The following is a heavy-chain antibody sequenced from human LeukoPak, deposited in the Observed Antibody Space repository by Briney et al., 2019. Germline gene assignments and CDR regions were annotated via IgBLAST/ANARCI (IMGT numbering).Heavy chain of an antibody. J-gene: IGHJ5*02. CDR3: ARGHSSSPNWFDP. V-gene: IGHV3-23*01. CDR2: ISGSGGST. D-gene: IGHD6-13*01. Sequence: PGRSLRLSCAASGFTFSSYGMSWVRQAPGKGLEWVSAISGSGGSTYYADSVKGRFTISRDNSENTLYLQMNSLRAEDTAVYYCARGHSSSPNWFDPWGQGTLVTVSS. CDR1: GFTFSSYG.